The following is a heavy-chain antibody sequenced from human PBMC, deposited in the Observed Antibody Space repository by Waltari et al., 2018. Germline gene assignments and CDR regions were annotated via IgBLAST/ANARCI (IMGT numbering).Heavy chain of an antibody. CDR2: IYYSGST. D-gene: IGHD3-3*01. V-gene: IGHV4-39*01. CDR1: GGSISSSSYY. CDR3: ARRVIFGVVTDI. J-gene: IGHJ3*02. Sequence: QLQLQESGPGLVKPSETLSLTCTVPGGSISSSSYYWGWIRQPPGKGLEWIGSIYYSGSTYYNPSLKSRVTISVDTSKNQFSLKLSSVTAADTAVYYCARRVIFGVVTDIWGQGTMVTVSS.